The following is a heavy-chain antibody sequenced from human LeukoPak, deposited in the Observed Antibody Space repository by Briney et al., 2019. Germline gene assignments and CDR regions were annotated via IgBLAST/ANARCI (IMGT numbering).Heavy chain of an antibody. V-gene: IGHV4-59*01. CDR3: ARGRDSYDGSGAFDY. J-gene: IGHJ4*02. Sequence: SETLSLICTVSGGSISGFYWSWIRQPPGKGLEWIGYIYYSGSTNYNPSLKSRVTMSVDTSQNQFSLKLSSVTAADTALCYCARGRDSYDGSGAFDYWGQGTLVTVSS. CDR2: IYYSGST. CDR1: GGSISGFY. D-gene: IGHD3-22*01.